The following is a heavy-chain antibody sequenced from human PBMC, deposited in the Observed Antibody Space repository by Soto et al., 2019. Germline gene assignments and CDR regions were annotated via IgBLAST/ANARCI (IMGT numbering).Heavy chain of an antibody. Sequence: QVQLQESGPGLVKPSQILSLTCTVSGGSISSGDYYWSWIRQPPGKGLEWIGYIYYSGSTYYNPSLKSRVTISVATSKNQFYLKLSSVTAADTAVYYCARVVIIGYFDYWGQGTLVTVSS. D-gene: IGHD3-3*01. CDR3: ARVVIIGYFDY. CDR2: IYYSGST. V-gene: IGHV4-30-4*01. CDR1: GGSISSGDYY. J-gene: IGHJ4*02.